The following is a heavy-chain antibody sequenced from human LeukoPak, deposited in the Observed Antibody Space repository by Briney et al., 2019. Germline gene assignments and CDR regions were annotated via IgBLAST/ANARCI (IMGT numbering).Heavy chain of an antibody. Sequence: SQTLSLTCDVSGGSISSGLYSWSWIRQPLGKGLEWIGYIYHTGSTYYNPSLKSRVTISVDTSKNQFSLKLSSVTAADTAVYYCARDPTHGSIAARTPHDAFDIWGQGTMVTVSS. D-gene: IGHD6-6*01. CDR1: GGSISSGLYS. J-gene: IGHJ3*02. V-gene: IGHV4-30-2*01. CDR3: ARDPTHGSIAARTPHDAFDI. CDR2: IYHTGST.